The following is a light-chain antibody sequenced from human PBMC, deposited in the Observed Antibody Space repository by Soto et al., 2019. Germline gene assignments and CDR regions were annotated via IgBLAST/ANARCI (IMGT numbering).Light chain of an antibody. V-gene: IGKV3-20*01. J-gene: IGKJ1*01. Sequence: EIGFSHSPGTLSFFPVERATLSCMSSRSVTNNYLAWHQQKPGQTPRLLIYGASSRATGIPDRFSGSGSGTDFTLTISRLEPEDFGVFYCQQYGNPPQTFGQGTKVDIK. CDR1: RSVTNNY. CDR2: GAS. CDR3: QQYGNPPQT.